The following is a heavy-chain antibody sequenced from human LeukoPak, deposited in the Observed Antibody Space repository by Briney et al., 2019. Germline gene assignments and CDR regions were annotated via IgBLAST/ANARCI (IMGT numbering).Heavy chain of an antibody. J-gene: IGHJ4*02. CDR1: GYTFTSYY. D-gene: IGHD6-19*01. CDR3: GAGTGLNFDY. CDR2: INPNSGGT. V-gene: IGHV1-2*02. Sequence: GASVKVSCKASGYTFTSYYIHWVRQAPGQGLEWMGWINPNSGGTNYAQKFQGRVTMTRDTSISTAYMELSRLRSDDTAVYYCGAGTGLNFDYWGQGTLVTVSS.